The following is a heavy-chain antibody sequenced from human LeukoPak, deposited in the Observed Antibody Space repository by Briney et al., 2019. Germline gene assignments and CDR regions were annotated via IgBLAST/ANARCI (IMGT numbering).Heavy chain of an antibody. V-gene: IGHV3-30*04. Sequence: PGGSLRLSCAASGFTFSSYAMHWVRQAPGKGLEWVAVITYDGSNKYYADSVKGRFTISRDNSKNTLYLQMNSLRAEDTAVYYCAKDQAMTTVTTPGYWGQGTLVTVSS. CDR3: AKDQAMTTVTTPGY. CDR1: GFTFSSYA. D-gene: IGHD4-17*01. J-gene: IGHJ4*02. CDR2: ITYDGSNK.